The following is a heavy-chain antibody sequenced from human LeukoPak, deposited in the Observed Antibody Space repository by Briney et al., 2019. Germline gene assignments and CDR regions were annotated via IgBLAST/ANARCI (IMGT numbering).Heavy chain of an antibody. Sequence: GGSLRLSCTASGFTFRDYYVTWIRQAPGKGLEWVSYIRSTRSSTAYADSVKGRFAISRDNAKNSLYLQMNGLRVEDTAIYYCARVYYASWSGQPLSQHWLDPWGQGTLVTVSS. D-gene: IGHD3-3*01. J-gene: IGHJ5*02. V-gene: IGHV3-11*04. CDR2: IRSTRSST. CDR3: ARVYYASWSGQPLSQHWLDP. CDR1: GFTFRDYY.